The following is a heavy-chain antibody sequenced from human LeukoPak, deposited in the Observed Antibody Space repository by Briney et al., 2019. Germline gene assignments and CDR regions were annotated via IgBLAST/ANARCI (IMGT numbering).Heavy chain of an antibody. CDR3: ARPDYGDYGFDY. D-gene: IGHD4-17*01. V-gene: IGHV1-18*01. CDR1: GYTFTSYG. Sequence: ASVKVSRKASGYTFTSYGISWVRQAPGQGLEWMGWISAYNGNTNYAQKLQGRVTMTTDTSTSTAYMELRGLRSDDTAVYYCARPDYGDYGFDYWGQGTLVTVSS. J-gene: IGHJ4*02. CDR2: ISAYNGNT.